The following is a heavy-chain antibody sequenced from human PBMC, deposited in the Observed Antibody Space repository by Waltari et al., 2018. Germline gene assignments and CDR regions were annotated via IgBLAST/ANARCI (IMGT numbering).Heavy chain of an antibody. CDR3: AGGPDHGDF. J-gene: IGHJ4*02. D-gene: IGHD6-25*01. Sequence: EMQLVESGGGLVQPGGALRLFCAASEFTFRNYWMTWCRQAPGGGVGGVAKQNEDGSKSFHVDSVKGRFPISRKNAKNSMFLEKDRLGAEETAIYYCAGGPDHGDFWGQGTLVAVSS. CDR2: QNEDGSKS. V-gene: IGHV3-7*01. CDR1: EFTFRNYW.